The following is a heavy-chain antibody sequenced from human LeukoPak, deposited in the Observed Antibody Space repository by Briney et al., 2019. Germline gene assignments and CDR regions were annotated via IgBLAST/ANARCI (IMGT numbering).Heavy chain of an antibody. D-gene: IGHD6-19*01. CDR2: ICTSGST. CDR3: AEGGQWLRV. V-gene: IGHV4-4*07. J-gene: IGHJ4*02. CDR1: GGSISSYC. Sequence: SETLSPTCTVSGGSISSYCWSCIRQPAGKGLEWIGRICTSGSTNYNPSLKSRVTMSVDTSKNQFSLKLSSVTAADTAVYYCAEGGQWLRVWGQGTLVTVSS.